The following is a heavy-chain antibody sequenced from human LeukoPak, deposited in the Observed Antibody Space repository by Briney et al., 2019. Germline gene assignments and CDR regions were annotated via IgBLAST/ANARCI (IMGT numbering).Heavy chain of an antibody. CDR3: ARDPRIAARKAAEYFQH. D-gene: IGHD6-6*01. CDR2: IYYSGNT. V-gene: IGHV4-30-2*01. J-gene: IGHJ1*01. CDR1: GASISSGGYS. Sequence: SETLSLTCAVSGASISSGGYSWSWIRQPPGKGLEWIGYIYYSGNTYYNPSLKSRVTISIDRSKNQFSLRLGSVTAADTAVYYCARDPRIAARKAAEYFQHWGQGTLVTVSS.